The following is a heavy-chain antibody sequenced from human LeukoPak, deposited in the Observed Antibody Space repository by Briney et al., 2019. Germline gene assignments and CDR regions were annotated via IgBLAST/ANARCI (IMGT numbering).Heavy chain of an antibody. CDR3: ARFGY. V-gene: IGHV3-7*03. D-gene: IGHD3-10*01. J-gene: IGHJ4*02. Sequence: GGSLRLSCAASGFTFSSYRMSWVGQAPGKGVEWVANIKQDGSEKYYVDSVKGRFTISRDNAKNSLYLQMNSLRAEDTAVYYCARFGYWGQGTLVTVSS. CDR2: IKQDGSEK. CDR1: GFTFSSYR.